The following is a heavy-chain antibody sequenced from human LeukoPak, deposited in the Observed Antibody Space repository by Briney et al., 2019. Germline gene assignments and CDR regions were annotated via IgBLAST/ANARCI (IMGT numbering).Heavy chain of an antibody. J-gene: IGHJ4*02. CDR3: ARVREGRDGYNFDS. V-gene: IGHV4-59*01. CDR2: IYYTGGT. Sequence: PSETLSLTCTVSGGSISSYYWSWIRQPPGKGLEWIGYIYYTGGTNYNPFLKSRVTMSVVTSKNQFSLKLSSVTAADTAVYYCARVREGRDGYNFDSWGQGTLVTVSS. D-gene: IGHD5-24*01. CDR1: GGSISSYY.